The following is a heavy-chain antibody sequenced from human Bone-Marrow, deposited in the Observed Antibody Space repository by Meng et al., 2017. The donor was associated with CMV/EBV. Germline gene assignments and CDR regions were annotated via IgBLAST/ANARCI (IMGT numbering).Heavy chain of an antibody. CDR1: GFALSIYG. CDR3: AREGVPAARYNWFDP. V-gene: IGHV3-21*01. Sequence: GESLKISCEASGFALSIYGMNWVRQAPGKGLEWVSSISSSSSYIYYADSVKGRFTISRDNAKNSLYLQMNSLRAEDTAVYYCAREGVPAARYNWFDPWGQGTLVTVSS. CDR2: ISSSSSYI. D-gene: IGHD2-2*01. J-gene: IGHJ5*02.